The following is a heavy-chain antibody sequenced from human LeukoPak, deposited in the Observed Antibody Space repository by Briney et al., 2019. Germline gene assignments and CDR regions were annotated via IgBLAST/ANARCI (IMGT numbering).Heavy chain of an antibody. Sequence: SETLSLTCTVSGGSISSSSYYWGWRRPPPGKELEWYGSIYYSASTYYNPSLKSPVTISIDTSKNHFTLMLRSVTAADTAVYYCARQGGSVLHFSDYWGQGTLVTVSS. V-gene: IGHV4-39*01. CDR1: GGSISSSSYY. CDR2: IYYSAST. CDR3: ARQGGSVLHFSDY. J-gene: IGHJ4*02. D-gene: IGHD5-12*01.